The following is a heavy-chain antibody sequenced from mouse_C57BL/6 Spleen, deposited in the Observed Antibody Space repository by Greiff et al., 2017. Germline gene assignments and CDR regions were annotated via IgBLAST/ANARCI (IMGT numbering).Heavy chain of an antibody. J-gene: IGHJ2*01. D-gene: IGHD2-4*01. V-gene: IGHV5-17*01. Sequence: EVKLMESGGGLVKPGGSLKLSCAASGFTFSDYGMHWVRQAPEKGLEWVAYISSGSSTIYYADTVKGRFTSSRANAKNTLFLQMPRLRSEDTAMDYCARGGIYYDYDFDDGGQGTTLTVSS. CDR1: GFTFSDYG. CDR3: ARGGIYYDYDFDD. CDR2: ISSGSSTI.